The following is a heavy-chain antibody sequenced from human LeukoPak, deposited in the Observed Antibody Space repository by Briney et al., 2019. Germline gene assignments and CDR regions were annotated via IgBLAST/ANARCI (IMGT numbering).Heavy chain of an antibody. Sequence: PSETLSLTCAVSGGSISSSNWWSWVRQPPGKGLEWIGEIYHSGSTNYNPSLKSRVTISVDKSKNQFSLKLSSVTAADTAVYYCATAPFYLYDAFDIWGQGTMVTVSS. CDR1: GGSISSSNW. V-gene: IGHV4-4*02. CDR3: ATAPFYLYDAFDI. D-gene: IGHD2-2*02. CDR2: IYHSGST. J-gene: IGHJ3*02.